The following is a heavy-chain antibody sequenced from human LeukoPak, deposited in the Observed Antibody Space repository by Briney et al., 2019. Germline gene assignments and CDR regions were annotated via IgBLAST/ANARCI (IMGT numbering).Heavy chain of an antibody. CDR1: GFTFSSYA. V-gene: IGHV3-30*04. J-gene: IGHJ4*02. Sequence: GGSLRLSCAASGFTFSSYAMHWVRQAPGKGLEWVAVISYDGSNKYYADSVKGRFTISRDSSKNTLYLQMNSLRAEDTAVYYCARVKVQWLVQYYFDYWGQGTLVTVSS. CDR3: ARVKVQWLVQYYFDY. D-gene: IGHD6-19*01. CDR2: ISYDGSNK.